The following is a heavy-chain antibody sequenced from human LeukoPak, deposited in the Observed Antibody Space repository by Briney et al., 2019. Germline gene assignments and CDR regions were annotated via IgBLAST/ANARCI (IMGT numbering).Heavy chain of an antibody. Sequence: GGSLRLSCAASGFTFTNYGMHWVRQAPGKGLEWVAFIRYDGSNKYYADSVKGRFTISRDNSKNTLYLQMNSLRAEDTAVYYCARGPSGYHNTGGQGTLVTVSS. D-gene: IGHD5-12*01. V-gene: IGHV3-30*02. CDR2: IRYDGSNK. J-gene: IGHJ4*02. CDR1: GFTFTNYG. CDR3: ARGPSGYHNT.